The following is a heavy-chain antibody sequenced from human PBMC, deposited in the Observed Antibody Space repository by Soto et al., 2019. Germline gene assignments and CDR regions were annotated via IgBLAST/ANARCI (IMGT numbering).Heavy chain of an antibody. D-gene: IGHD3-3*01. Sequence: SETLSLTCTVSGGSISSYYWSWIRQPPGKGLEWIGYIYYSGSTNYNPSLKSRVTISVDTSKNQFSLKLSSVTAADTAVYYCARRRRFWSGYGEYFDYWGQGTLVTVSS. CDR1: GGSISSYY. CDR2: IYYSGST. CDR3: ARRRRFWSGYGEYFDY. V-gene: IGHV4-59*08. J-gene: IGHJ4*02.